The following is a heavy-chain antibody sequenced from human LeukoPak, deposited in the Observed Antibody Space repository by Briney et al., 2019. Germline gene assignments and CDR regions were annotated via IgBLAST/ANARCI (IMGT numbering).Heavy chain of an antibody. CDR1: GGSFSGYY. CDR2: INHSGST. Sequence: ETSETLSLTCAVYGGSFSGYYWSWIRQPPGKGLEWIGEINHSGSTNYNPSLKSRVTISVDTSKNQFSLKLSSVTAADTAVYYCARGGYGYYWGQGTLVTVSS. CDR3: ARGGYGYY. D-gene: IGHD5-18*01. V-gene: IGHV4-34*01. J-gene: IGHJ4*02.